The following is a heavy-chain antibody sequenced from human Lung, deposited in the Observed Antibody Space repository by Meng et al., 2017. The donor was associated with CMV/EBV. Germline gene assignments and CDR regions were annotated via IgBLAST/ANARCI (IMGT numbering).Heavy chain of an antibody. CDR3: AGEGYSYSFGGLFDY. J-gene: IGHJ4*02. D-gene: IGHD5-18*01. CDR2: ISYDGSNK. Sequence: GGSXRLXCAASGFTFSSYAMHWVRQAPGKGLEWVAVISYDGSNKYYADSVKGRFTIPRDNSRNPLYLQMNSLRAEDTAVYYCAGEGYSYSFGGLFDYWGQGTLVTVSS. V-gene: IGHV3-30*04. CDR1: GFTFSSYA.